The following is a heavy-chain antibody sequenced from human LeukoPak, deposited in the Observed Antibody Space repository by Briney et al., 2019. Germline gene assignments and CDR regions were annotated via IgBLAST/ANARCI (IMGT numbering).Heavy chain of an antibody. Sequence: GGSLRLSCAASGFTFSSYSMNWVRQAPGKGLEWVSAISGSGGSTYYADSVKGRFTISRDNSKNTLYLQMNSLRAEDTAVYYCAKDPDYYDSSGYYSQIDYWGQGTLVTVSS. D-gene: IGHD3-22*01. CDR3: AKDPDYYDSSGYYSQIDY. V-gene: IGHV3-23*01. CDR2: ISGSGGST. J-gene: IGHJ4*02. CDR1: GFTFSSYS.